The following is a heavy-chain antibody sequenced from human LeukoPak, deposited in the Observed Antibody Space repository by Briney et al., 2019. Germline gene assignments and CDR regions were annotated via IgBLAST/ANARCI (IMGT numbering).Heavy chain of an antibody. CDR2: ISSSGNLI. CDR3: AREGGWNDFDY. D-gene: IGHD1-1*01. CDR1: GLIFSSYD. J-gene: IGHJ4*02. Sequence: PGGSLRLSCEARGLIFSSYDMNWVRQAPGKGREWVSYISSSGNLIHYADSVKGRFTFSRDNARNSLYLQMNSLRADDTAIYYCAREGGWNDFDYWGQGTLVTVSS. V-gene: IGHV3-48*03.